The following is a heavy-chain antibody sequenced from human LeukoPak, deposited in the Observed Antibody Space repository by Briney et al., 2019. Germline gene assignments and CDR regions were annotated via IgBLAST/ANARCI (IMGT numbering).Heavy chain of an antibody. V-gene: IGHV1-2*02. D-gene: IGHD4-17*01. J-gene: IGHJ4*02. CDR3: ATLYGDYVTSDY. CDR1: GYRFTVYY. Sequence: EASVKVPCKASGYRFTVYYMHWVRQAPGKGLEWMGWINPNNGGIHYAQKFLGRVTMTRDTSISTAYMELSRLTSDDTALYYCATLYGDYVTSDYWGQGTLVTVTP. CDR2: INPNNGGI.